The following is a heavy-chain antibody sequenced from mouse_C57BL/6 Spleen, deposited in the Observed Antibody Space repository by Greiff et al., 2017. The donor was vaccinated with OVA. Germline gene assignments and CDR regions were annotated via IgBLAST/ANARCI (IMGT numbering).Heavy chain of an antibody. V-gene: IGHV1-9*01. CDR1: GYTFTGYW. J-gene: IGHJ3*01. D-gene: IGHD1-1*02. Sequence: QVQLQQSGAELMKPGASVKLSCKATGYTFTGYWIEWVKQRPGHGLEWIGEILPGSGSTNYNEKFKGKVTFTADTSSNTAYMKLSSLTTEDAASYYCARERNYYGGGGFAYWGQGTLVTVSA. CDR3: ARERNYYGGGGFAY. CDR2: ILPGSGST.